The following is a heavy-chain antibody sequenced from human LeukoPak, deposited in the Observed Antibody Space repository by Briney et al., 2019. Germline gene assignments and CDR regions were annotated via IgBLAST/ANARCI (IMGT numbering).Heavy chain of an antibody. D-gene: IGHD3-10*01. J-gene: IGHJ4*02. V-gene: IGHV1-24*01. Sequence: ASVKVSCKVSGYTLTELSMHWVRQAPGKGLEWMGGFDPEDGETIYAQKFQGRVTMTEDTSTDTAYMGLSSLRSEDTAVYYCATGYYYGSGSYYNPPLGYWGQGTLVTVSS. CDR3: ATGYYYGSGSYYNPPLGY. CDR1: GYTLTELS. CDR2: FDPEDGET.